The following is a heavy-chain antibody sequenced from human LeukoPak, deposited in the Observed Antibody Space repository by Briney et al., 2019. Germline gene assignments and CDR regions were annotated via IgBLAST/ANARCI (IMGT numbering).Heavy chain of an antibody. CDR3: ARVRGYSYGYPIDY. V-gene: IGHV3-21*01. Sequence: PGGSLRLSCAASGFTFSSYSMTWVRQAPGKGLEWVSSISSSSSYIYYADSVKGRFTISRDNAKNSLYLQMHSLRAEDMAVYYCARVRGYSYGYPIDYWGQGTLVTVSS. CDR2: ISSSSSYI. D-gene: IGHD5-18*01. CDR1: GFTFSSYS. J-gene: IGHJ4*02.